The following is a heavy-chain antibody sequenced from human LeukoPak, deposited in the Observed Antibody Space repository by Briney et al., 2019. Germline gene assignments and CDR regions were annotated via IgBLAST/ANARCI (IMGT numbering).Heavy chain of an antibody. Sequence: SQTLSLTCAISGDSVSSNSAAWNWIRQSPSRGLEWLGRTYYRSKWYNDYAVSVKSRITINPGTSKNQFSLQLNSVTPEDTAVYYCARDPGRYSYGRVYFDYWGQGTLVTVSS. CDR2: TYYRSKWYN. D-gene: IGHD5-18*01. V-gene: IGHV6-1*01. J-gene: IGHJ4*02. CDR3: ARDPGRYSYGRVYFDY. CDR1: GDSVSSNSAA.